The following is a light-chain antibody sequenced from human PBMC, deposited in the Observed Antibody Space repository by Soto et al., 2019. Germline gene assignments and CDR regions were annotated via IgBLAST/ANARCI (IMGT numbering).Light chain of an antibody. CDR2: GAS. J-gene: IGKJ2*01. CDR1: QSVSSRY. CDR3: QQYGSSPPYT. V-gene: IGKV3-20*01. Sequence: EIVLTQSPGTLSLSPGERATLSCRASQSVSSRYLAWYQQKPGQAPRLLMYGASSRATGIPDRFSGSGSWTDFTLTSSRLEPEDFALYYCQQYGSSPPYTFGKGTKLEIK.